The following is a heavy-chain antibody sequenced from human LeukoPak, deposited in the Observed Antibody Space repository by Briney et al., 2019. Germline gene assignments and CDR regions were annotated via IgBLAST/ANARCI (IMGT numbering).Heavy chain of an antibody. Sequence: GGSLRLSCAASGFTFSSYSMNWVRQAPGKGLEWVSSITSSRIYIYYADSVKGRFTISRDNAKNSLYLQMNSLRAEDTAVYYCARVRGFGELLFDYWGQGTLVTVSS. V-gene: IGHV3-21*01. J-gene: IGHJ4*02. CDR2: ITSSRIYI. CDR3: ARVRGFGELLFDY. D-gene: IGHD3-10*01. CDR1: GFTFSSYS.